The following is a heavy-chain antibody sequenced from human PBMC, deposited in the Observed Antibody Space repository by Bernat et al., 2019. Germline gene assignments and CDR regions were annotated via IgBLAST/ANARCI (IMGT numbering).Heavy chain of an antibody. Sequence: QVQLVESGGGVVQPGRSQRLSCAASGFTFSTYAIHWVRQAPGKGLEWVSLILSDGNNKYYADSVKGRFSISRDNSRDTLFLQMNSLRPEDTAIYYCARDRGYDSGGFDYWGLGTLVTVSS. V-gene: IGHV3-30-3*01. CDR3: ARDRGYDSGGFDY. J-gene: IGHJ4*02. CDR2: ILSDGNNK. CDR1: GFTFSTYA. D-gene: IGHD3-22*01.